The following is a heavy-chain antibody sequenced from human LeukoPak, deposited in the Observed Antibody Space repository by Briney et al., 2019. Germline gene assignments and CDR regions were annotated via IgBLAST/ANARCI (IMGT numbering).Heavy chain of an antibody. J-gene: IGHJ5*02. CDR1: GYTFTSYA. V-gene: IGHV1-3*01. CDR3: ARGAVDNWFDP. Sequence: ASVKVSCKASGYTFTSYAMHWVRQAPRQRLEWMGWINAGNGNTKYSQKFQGRVTITRDTSASTAYMELSSLRSEDTAVYYCARGAVDNWFDPWGQGTLVTVSS. CDR2: INAGNGNT.